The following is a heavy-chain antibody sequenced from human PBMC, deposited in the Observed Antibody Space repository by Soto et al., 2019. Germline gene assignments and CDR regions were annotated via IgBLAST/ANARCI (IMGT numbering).Heavy chain of an antibody. Sequence: QVRLVQSGAEVKKPGASVKVSCKTYGYDFTKYGINWVRQAPGQGLEWMGWISAYNGNIVYAQNFRGRATLTTDTSTGSAYMWLRSMRSDDTAVYYCARGHDMLTGWKFTFGGQGTLVNVSS. CDR1: GYDFTKYG. D-gene: IGHD3-9*01. CDR2: ISAYNGNI. J-gene: IGHJ4*02. CDR3: ARGHDMLTGWKFTF. V-gene: IGHV1-18*01.